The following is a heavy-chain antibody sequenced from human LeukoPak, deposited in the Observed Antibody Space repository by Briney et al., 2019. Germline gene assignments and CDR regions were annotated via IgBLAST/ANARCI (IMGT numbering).Heavy chain of an antibody. D-gene: IGHD2/OR15-2a*01. CDR3: ASASLNIYAFDI. CDR2: IYYSGST. Sequence: KSSETLSLTCTVSLGSISSYYWSWIRQPPGKGLEWIGYIYYSGSTKYKPSLKSRATILVYTSKNQFSLKLSPVTSADTAVYYCASASLNIYAFDIWGQGTMVTVSS. CDR1: LGSISSYY. J-gene: IGHJ3*02. V-gene: IGHV4-59*01.